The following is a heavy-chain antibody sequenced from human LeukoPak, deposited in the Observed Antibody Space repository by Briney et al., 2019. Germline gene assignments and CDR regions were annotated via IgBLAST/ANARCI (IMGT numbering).Heavy chain of an antibody. CDR2: IYSGSTT. Sequence: PGGSLRLSCAASGFTVSSNYMSWVRQAPGKGLEWVSVIYSGSTTHYVDSVQGRFTISRDNSKNTLYLQMNSLRAEDTAVYYCAKDLSYCSGGTCYTSRYYGMDVWGQGTTVTVSS. J-gene: IGHJ6*02. CDR3: AKDLSYCSGGTCYTSRYYGMDV. D-gene: IGHD2-15*01. CDR1: GFTVSSNY. V-gene: IGHV3-53*01.